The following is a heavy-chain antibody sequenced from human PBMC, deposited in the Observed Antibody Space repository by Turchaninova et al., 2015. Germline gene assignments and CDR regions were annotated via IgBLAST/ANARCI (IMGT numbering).Heavy chain of an antibody. CDR3: ARSSRHCSGGSCYYFDY. V-gene: IGHV7-4-1*02. Sequence: QVQLVQSGSELKKPGASVRVSCKASGYTFTTSGMNWVRQAPGQGLEWRGWINPVTGDPTSAQGFTGRFVFSLDSSVSTAYLQSSNLKAEDTAVYYCARSSRHCSGGSCYYFDYWGQGTLVTVSS. J-gene: IGHJ4*02. D-gene: IGHD2-15*01. CDR1: GYTFTTSG. CDR2: INPVTGDP.